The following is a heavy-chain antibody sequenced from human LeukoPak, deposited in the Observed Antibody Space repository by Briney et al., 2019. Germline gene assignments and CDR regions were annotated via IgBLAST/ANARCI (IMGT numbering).Heavy chain of an antibody. CDR1: GYTFTSYY. V-gene: IGHV1-46*01. Sequence: ASVKVSRKASGYTFTSYYLHWVRQAPGQGLEWMGIINPSGGSTSYAQKFQGRVTMTRDTSTSTVYMELSSLRSEDTAVYYCAGAIGYCSSAGCPSYFDYWGQGTLVTLSS. J-gene: IGHJ4*02. D-gene: IGHD2-2*01. CDR2: INPSGGST. CDR3: AGAIGYCSSAGCPSYFDY.